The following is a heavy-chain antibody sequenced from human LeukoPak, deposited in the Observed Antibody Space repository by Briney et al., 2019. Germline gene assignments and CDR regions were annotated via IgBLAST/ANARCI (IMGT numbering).Heavy chain of an antibody. J-gene: IGHJ6*03. CDR1: GGSISSSGYY. D-gene: IGHD5/OR15-5a*01. V-gene: IGHV4-39*01. CDR3: ARQVSDYYYYYIDV. Sequence: SETLSLTCTVSGGSISSSGYYWVWVRQPPGKGLEWFGSIYYSETTYYNPSLRSRATISVDTSKSQFSLNLRSVTAADTAVYYCARQVSDYYYYYIDVWGRGTAVTVSS. CDR2: IYYSETT.